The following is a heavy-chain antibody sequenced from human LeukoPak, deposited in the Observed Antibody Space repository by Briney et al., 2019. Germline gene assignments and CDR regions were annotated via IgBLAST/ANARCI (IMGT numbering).Heavy chain of an antibody. CDR1: GGSISSSSYY. CDR2: IYYSGST. D-gene: IGHD3-10*01. J-gene: IGHJ5*02. CDR3: ARHSDYYGSGSYPRPGFDP. Sequence: SETLSLTCTVFGGSISSSSYYWGWIRQPPGKGLEWIGSIYYSGSTYYNPSLKSRVTISVDTSKNQFSLKLSSVTAADTAVYYCARHSDYYGSGSYPRPGFDPWGQGTLVTVSS. V-gene: IGHV4-39*01.